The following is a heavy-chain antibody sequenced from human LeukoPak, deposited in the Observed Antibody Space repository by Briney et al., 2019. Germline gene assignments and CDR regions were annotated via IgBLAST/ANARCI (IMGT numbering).Heavy chain of an antibody. Sequence: PGGSLRLSCAASGFTFNNYGMSWVRQAPGKGLEWVSGISGSGSNTYFADPVKGRFTISRDNSKNTLYLQMNSLRAEVTAVYYCAKDRRTLDVFDIWGQGTMVIVSS. CDR1: GFTFNNYG. CDR3: AKDRRTLDVFDI. J-gene: IGHJ3*02. V-gene: IGHV3-23*01. CDR2: ISGSGSNT. D-gene: IGHD2-15*01.